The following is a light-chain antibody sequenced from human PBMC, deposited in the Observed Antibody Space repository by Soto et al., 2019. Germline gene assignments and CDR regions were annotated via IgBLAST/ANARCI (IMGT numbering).Light chain of an antibody. J-gene: IGKJ2*01. CDR3: QQYYSSPPYT. CDR2: WAS. Sequence: DIVMTQSPDSLAVSLGERATINCKSSQSVLYSSNNKNYLAWFQQKPGQPPKLLIYWASTRGSGVPDRFSGSESGTDFTLTISGLQAEDVAVYYCQQYYSSPPYTFGQGTKLEIK. CDR1: QSVLYSSNNKNY. V-gene: IGKV4-1*01.